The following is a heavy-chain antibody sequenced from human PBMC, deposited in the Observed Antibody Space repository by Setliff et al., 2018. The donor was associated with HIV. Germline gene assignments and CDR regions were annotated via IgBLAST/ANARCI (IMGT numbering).Heavy chain of an antibody. V-gene: IGHV4-31*02. J-gene: IGHJ4*02. CDR2: IYYNGIT. CDR1: GGSISRFPYY. D-gene: IGHD3-10*01. CDR3: ARGGITTMVRGVTYPYPLYYFDS. Sequence: SETLSLTCTVSGGSISRFPYYWTWIRHHPERGLEWIGYIYYNGITYYSSSLRSRVTISIDTSRNEFSLKLSSVTAADTATYYCARGGITTMVRGVTYPYPLYYFDSWGQGTLVTVSS.